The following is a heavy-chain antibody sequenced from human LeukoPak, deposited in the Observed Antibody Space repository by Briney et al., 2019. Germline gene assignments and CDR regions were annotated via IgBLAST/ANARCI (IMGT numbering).Heavy chain of an antibody. V-gene: IGHV4-38-2*02. Sequence: SETLSLTCTVSGYSISSGYYWGWIRQPPGKGLEWIGSIYHSGSTYYNPSLKSRVTISVDTSKNQFSLKLSSVTAADTAVYYCARGGSYYYYYYYMDVWGKGTTATVSS. CDR3: ARGGSYYYYYYYMDV. D-gene: IGHD1-26*01. CDR2: IYHSGST. J-gene: IGHJ6*03. CDR1: GYSISSGYY.